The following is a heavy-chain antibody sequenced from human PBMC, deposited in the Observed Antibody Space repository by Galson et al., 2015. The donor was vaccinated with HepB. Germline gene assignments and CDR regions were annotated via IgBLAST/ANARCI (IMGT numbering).Heavy chain of an antibody. D-gene: IGHD6-13*01. Sequence: LSCAASGFTFSSYAMHWVRQAPGKGLEWVAVISYDGSNKYYADSVKGRSTISRDNSKNTLYLQMNSLRAEDTAVYYCARDRTEGIAIRGWFDPWGQGTLVTVSS. CDR1: GFTFSSYA. CDR3: ARDRTEGIAIRGWFDP. J-gene: IGHJ5*02. V-gene: IGHV3-30-3*01. CDR2: ISYDGSNK.